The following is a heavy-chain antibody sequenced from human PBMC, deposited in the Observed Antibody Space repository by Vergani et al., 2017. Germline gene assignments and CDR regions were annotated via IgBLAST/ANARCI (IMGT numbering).Heavy chain of an antibody. CDR3: ARVNTETNGHLYYYYYMDV. D-gene: IGHD4-11*01. CDR2: IDHTGRP. CDR1: GGSFTSYH. V-gene: IGHV4-34*01. J-gene: IGHJ6*03. Sequence: QVQLQQWGGGLLKPSETLSLTCVVNGGSFTSYHWTWIRQSPGEGREWVGDIDHTGRPDYNPSLKSRLTRSVDKSRNQFSLTPNSVTATDTAIYFCARVNTETNGHLYYYYYMDVWGQGTAVTVS.